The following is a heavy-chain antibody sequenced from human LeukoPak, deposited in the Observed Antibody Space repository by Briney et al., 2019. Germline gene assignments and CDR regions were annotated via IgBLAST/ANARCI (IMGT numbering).Heavy chain of an antibody. J-gene: IGHJ3*02. D-gene: IGHD6-13*01. CDR2: ISYDGSNK. CDR3: ARDPGEQQLADAFDI. Sequence: GRSLRLSCAASGFAFSSHAMHWVRQAPGKGLEWVAVISYDGSNKYYADSVKGRFTISRDNSKNTLYLQMNSLRAEDTAVYYCARDPGEQQLADAFDIWGQGTMVTVSS. CDR1: GFAFSSHA. V-gene: IGHV3-30*04.